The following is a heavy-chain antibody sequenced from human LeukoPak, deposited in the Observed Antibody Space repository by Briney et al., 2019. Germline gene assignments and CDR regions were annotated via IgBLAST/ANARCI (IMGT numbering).Heavy chain of an antibody. J-gene: IGHJ4*02. D-gene: IGHD3-16*02. CDR1: RFTFSSYA. CDR2: ISGSGGST. CDR3: AKALGELSFIVDY. Sequence: GGSLRLSCAVSRFTFSSYAMSWVRQAPGKGLEWVSAISGSGGSTYYADSVKGRFTISRDNSKNTLYLQMNSLRAEDTAVYYCAKALGELSFIVDYWGQGTLVTVSS. V-gene: IGHV3-23*01.